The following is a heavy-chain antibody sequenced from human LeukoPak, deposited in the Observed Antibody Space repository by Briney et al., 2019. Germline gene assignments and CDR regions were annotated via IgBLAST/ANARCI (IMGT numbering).Heavy chain of an antibody. CDR2: VAGAGDT. D-gene: IGHD3-10*01. V-gene: IGHV3-13*01. J-gene: IGHJ5*02. Sequence: GGALRLSCAASGFTFSSYDMHWVRQATGRGLEWVSGVAGAGDTYYADSVKGRFTISRENGKNSLYLQMNSLRAGDTAVYYCARGGIRGVTWNWLDPWGQGTLVTVSS. CDR3: ARGGIRGVTWNWLDP. CDR1: GFTFSSYD.